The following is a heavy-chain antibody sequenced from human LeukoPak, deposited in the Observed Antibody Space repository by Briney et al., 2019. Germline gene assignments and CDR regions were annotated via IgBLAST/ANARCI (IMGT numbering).Heavy chain of an antibody. CDR1: GGSISSGGYS. J-gene: IGHJ4*02. CDR2: IYHGGST. Sequence: TLSLTCAVSGGSISSGGYSWSWIRQPPGNGMEWIGYIYHGGSTYYNPSLKSRVTISVDRSKNQFSLKLSSVTAADTAVYYCARAGEYYYGSGSYQAGPFDYWGQGTLVTVSS. CDR3: ARAGEYYYGSGSYQAGPFDY. V-gene: IGHV4-30-2*01. D-gene: IGHD3-10*01.